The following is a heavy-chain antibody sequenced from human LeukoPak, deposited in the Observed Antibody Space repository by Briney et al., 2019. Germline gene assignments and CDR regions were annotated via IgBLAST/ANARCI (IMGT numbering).Heavy chain of an antibody. J-gene: IGHJ4*02. CDR3: ARGQWLVEGYFDY. CDR1: GGSFSGYY. V-gene: IGHV4-34*01. CDR2: INHSGST. Sequence: SETLSLTCAVYGGSFSGYYWSWIRQPPGKGLEWIGEINHSGSTNYNPSLKSRVTISVDTSKNQFSLQLNSVTPEDTAVYYCARGQWLVEGYFDYWGQGTLVTVSS. D-gene: IGHD6-19*01.